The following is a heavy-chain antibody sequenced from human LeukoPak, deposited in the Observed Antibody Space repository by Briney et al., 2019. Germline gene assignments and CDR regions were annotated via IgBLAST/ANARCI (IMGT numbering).Heavy chain of an antibody. CDR3: ARGISATVSITVYYYRMNV. CDR1: GFTFSSYG. J-gene: IGHJ6*02. CDR2: ISYDGSNK. V-gene: IGHV3-30*03. Sequence: GGSLRLSCAASGFTFSSYGMHWVRQAPGKGLEWVAVISYDGSNKYYADSVKGRFTISRDNSKNTLYLQMNSLKSEDTAVYYCARGISATVSITVYYYRMNVWGQGTTVTVSS. D-gene: IGHD3-3*01.